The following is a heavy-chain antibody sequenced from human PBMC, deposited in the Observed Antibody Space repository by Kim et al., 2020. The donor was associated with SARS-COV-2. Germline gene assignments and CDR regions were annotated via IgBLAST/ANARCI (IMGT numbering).Heavy chain of an antibody. Sequence: GGSLRLSCAASGFTFSSYAMSWVRQAPGKGLEWVSDISGTGESTYNADSVKGRITISRDNSKNTLYLQMNNLRAEDTASYYCARNYGSGSFAPFDYWGQGTLVTVSS. CDR1: GFTFSSYA. D-gene: IGHD3-10*01. J-gene: IGHJ4*02. CDR3: ARNYGSGSFAPFDY. V-gene: IGHV3-23*01. CDR2: ISGTGEST.